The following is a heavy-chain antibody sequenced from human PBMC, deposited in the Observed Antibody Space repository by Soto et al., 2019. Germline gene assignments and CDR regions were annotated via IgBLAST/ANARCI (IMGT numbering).Heavy chain of an antibody. Sequence: PSETLSLTCTVSGGSISSGGYYWSWIRQHPGKGLEWIGYIYYSGSTYYNPSLKGRVTISVDTSKNQLSLKLSSVTAADTAVYYCARDLRSDAFDIWGQGTMVTVSS. CDR3: ARDLRSDAFDI. J-gene: IGHJ3*02. CDR1: GGSISSGGYY. D-gene: IGHD3-3*01. CDR2: IYYSGST. V-gene: IGHV4-31*03.